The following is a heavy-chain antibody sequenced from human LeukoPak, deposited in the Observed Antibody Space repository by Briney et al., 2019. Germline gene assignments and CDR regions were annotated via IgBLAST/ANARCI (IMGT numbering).Heavy chain of an antibody. D-gene: IGHD6-13*01. V-gene: IGHV4-31*03. CDR1: GGSISSGGYY. CDR3: ARDRTPGYSSSWYYYYYGMDV. CDR2: IYYSGST. J-gene: IGHJ6*02. Sequence: SQTLSLTCTVSGGSISSGGYYWSWIRQHPGKGLEWIGYIYYSGSTYYNPSLKSRVTISVDTSKNQLSLKLSSVTAADTAVYYCARDRTPGYSSSWYYYYYGMDVWGQGTTVTVSS.